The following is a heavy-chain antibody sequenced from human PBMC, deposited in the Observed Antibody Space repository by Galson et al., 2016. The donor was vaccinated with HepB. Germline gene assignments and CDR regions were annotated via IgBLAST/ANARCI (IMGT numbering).Heavy chain of an antibody. Sequence: TLSLTCTVSGGSISGSGYYWSWFRQHPRKGLEWIGYIYYSGSTYYNPSLESRLTILVDTSKNQFSLKLSSVTAADTAVYYCARGSGYTYGRVENWFDPWGPGTLVTVSS. CDR3: ARGSGYTYGRVENWFDP. V-gene: IGHV4-31*03. D-gene: IGHD5-18*01. CDR2: IYYSGST. J-gene: IGHJ5*02. CDR1: GGSISGSGYY.